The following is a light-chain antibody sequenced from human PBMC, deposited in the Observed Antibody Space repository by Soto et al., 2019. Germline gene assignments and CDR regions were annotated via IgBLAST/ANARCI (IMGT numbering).Light chain of an antibody. CDR1: QSISSTF. V-gene: IGKV3-20*01. CDR3: QQYESSWT. Sequence: EIVLTQSPGTLSLSPGAGATLSCRASQSISSTFLAWYQHKPGQAPRVLIYDASRRAAGIPDRFSGSGSGTDFTLTISRLEPEDFAVYYCQQYESSWTFGQGTKVEMK. J-gene: IGKJ1*01. CDR2: DAS.